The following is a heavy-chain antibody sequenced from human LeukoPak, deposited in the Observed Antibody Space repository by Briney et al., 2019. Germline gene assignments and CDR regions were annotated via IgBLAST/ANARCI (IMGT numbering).Heavy chain of an antibody. V-gene: IGHV4-34*01. CDR3: ARGRHCSSTSCYSRWFDP. J-gene: IGHJ5*02. D-gene: IGHD2-2*01. Sequence: PSETLSLTCAVYGGSFSGYYWSWIRQPPGKGLEWIGEINHSGSTNYNPSLKSRVTISVDTSKDQFSLKLSSVTAADTAVYYCARGRHCSSTSCYSRWFDPWGQGTLVTVSS. CDR2: INHSGST. CDR1: GGSFSGYY.